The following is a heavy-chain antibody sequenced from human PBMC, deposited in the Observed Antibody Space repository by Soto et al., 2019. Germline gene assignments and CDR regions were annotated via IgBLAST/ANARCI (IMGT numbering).Heavy chain of an antibody. CDR1: GGSISSGGYY. D-gene: IGHD3-3*01. CDR2: IHYSGST. J-gene: IGHJ4*02. V-gene: IGHV4-31*03. Sequence: PSETLSLTFTVSGGSISSGGYYWSWIRQHPGKGLEWIGYIHYSGSTYYNPSLKSRVTISVDTSKNQFSLKLSSVTAADTAVYYCARARRNYTGSWGQGTLVTVSS. CDR3: ARARRNYTGS.